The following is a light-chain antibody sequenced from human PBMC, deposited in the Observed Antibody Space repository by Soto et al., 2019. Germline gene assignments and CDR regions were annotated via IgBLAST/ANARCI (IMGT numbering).Light chain of an antibody. CDR3: QQYTSPPWT. Sequence: EIVLTQSPGTLSLSPGERATLSCRASQSVPGSHLAWLQHKPGQAPRLLIYRASSRATGVPDRFSGSGSGTDFTLTISRLEPEDFAVYYCQQYTSPPWTLGQGTKVETK. V-gene: IGKV3-20*01. J-gene: IGKJ1*01. CDR1: QSVPGSH. CDR2: RAS.